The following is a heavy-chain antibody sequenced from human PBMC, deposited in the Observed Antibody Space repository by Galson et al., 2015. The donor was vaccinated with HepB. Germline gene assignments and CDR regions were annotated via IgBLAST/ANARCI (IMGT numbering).Heavy chain of an antibody. D-gene: IGHD3-22*01. Sequence: SVKVSCKASGGTFRNYAISWVRQAPGQGLEWMGGIIPIFGTRNLAQKFQGRVSITADESTTTAYMELRSLRSEDSAVYYCARDNYDTSGYKPQALHHWGQGTLVTVSS. CDR3: ARDNYDTSGYKPQALHH. J-gene: IGHJ1*01. CDR2: IIPIFGTR. V-gene: IGHV1-69*13. CDR1: GGTFRNYA.